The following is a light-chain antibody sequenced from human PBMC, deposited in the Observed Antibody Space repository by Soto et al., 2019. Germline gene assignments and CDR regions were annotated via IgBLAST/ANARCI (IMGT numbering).Light chain of an antibody. V-gene: IGLV2-11*01. Sequence: QSALTQPRSVSGSPGQSGTISCTGTSSDVGGYRYVSWYQQHPGKAPKLMMYDVTTRPSGIPDRFSGSKSGNTASLTISGLQAEDEADYYCFSYAGGYTFVFGTGTKLTVL. CDR1: SSDVGGYRY. CDR3: FSYAGGYTFV. CDR2: DVT. J-gene: IGLJ1*01.